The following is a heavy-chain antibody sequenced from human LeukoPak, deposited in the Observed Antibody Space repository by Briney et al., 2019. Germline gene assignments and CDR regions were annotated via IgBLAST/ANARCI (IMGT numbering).Heavy chain of an antibody. D-gene: IGHD3-22*01. CDR3: VAMFSSGYFDL. J-gene: IGHJ4*02. Sequence: PSETLSLTCSVSDESIRSHYWGWVRQPPGKGLEWIAYIHNSGITNYNPFLKSRVTISVDTPKNQFSLKLSSVTAADTAIYYCVAMFSSGYFDLWGQGILVPVSS. CDR1: DESIRSHY. CDR2: IHNSGIT. V-gene: IGHV4-59*03.